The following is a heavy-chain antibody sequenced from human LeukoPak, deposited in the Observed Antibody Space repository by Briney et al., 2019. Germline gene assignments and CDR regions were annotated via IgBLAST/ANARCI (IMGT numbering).Heavy chain of an antibody. J-gene: IGHJ4*02. CDR3: ARRGYSYIRAPYDY. D-gene: IGHD5-18*01. V-gene: IGHV4-39*02. Sequence: SGTLSLTCTVSGAFISSSSYYWGWIRQPPGKGLEWIGSIYYSGSTYYKPSFKSRVTISIDTSNNHFSLKLRSVTAADTAVYYCARRGYSYIRAPYDYWGQGILVTVSS. CDR1: GAFISSSSYY. CDR2: IYYSGST.